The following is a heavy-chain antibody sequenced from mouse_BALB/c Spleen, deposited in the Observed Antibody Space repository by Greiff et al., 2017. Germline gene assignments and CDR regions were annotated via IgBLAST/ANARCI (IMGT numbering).Heavy chain of an antibody. D-gene: IGHD1-1*01. CDR1: GFTFSSYT. CDR2: ISSGGSYT. CDR3: TRVLITTDYYAMDY. Sequence: EVKLQESGGGLVKPGGSLKLSCAASGFTFSSYTMSWVRQTPEKRLEWVATISSGGSYTYYPDSVKGRFTISRDNAKNTLYLQMSSLKSEDTAMYYCTRVLITTDYYAMDYWGQGTSVTVSS. J-gene: IGHJ4*01. V-gene: IGHV5-6-4*01.